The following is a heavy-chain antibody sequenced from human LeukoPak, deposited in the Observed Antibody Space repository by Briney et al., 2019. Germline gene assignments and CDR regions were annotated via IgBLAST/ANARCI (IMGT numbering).Heavy chain of an antibody. CDR1: GGSFSGYY. V-gene: IGHV4-34*01. CDR3: ARGRYSSGWYFDY. D-gene: IGHD6-19*01. CDR2: INHSGST. J-gene: IGHJ4*02. Sequence: KPSETLSLTCAVYGGSFSGYYWSWIRQPPGKGLEWIGEINHSGSTNYNPSLKSRVTISVDTSKNQFSLKLSSVTAADTAVYYCARGRYSSGWYFDYWGQGTLVTVSS.